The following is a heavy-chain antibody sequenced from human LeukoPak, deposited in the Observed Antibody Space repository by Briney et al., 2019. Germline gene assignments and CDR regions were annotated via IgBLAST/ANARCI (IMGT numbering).Heavy chain of an antibody. CDR1: GFTFGTYA. V-gene: IGHV3-21*01. D-gene: IGHD6-13*01. CDR3: ARLGGIAADNAFDI. Sequence: GGSLRLSCGASGFTFGTYAMTWVRQSPGKGLEWVSTIRSTSNYIYYAASVKGRFTISRDNPKNSLYLQMNSLRAEDTAVCYCARLGGIAADNAFDIWGHGTLVTVSS. J-gene: IGHJ3*02. CDR2: IRSTSNYI.